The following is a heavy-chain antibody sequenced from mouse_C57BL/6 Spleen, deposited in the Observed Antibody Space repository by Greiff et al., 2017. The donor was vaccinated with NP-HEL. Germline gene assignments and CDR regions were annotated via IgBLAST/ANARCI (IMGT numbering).Heavy chain of an antibody. Sequence: EVHLVESGGGLVQPGGSMKLSCVASGFTFSNYWMNWVRQSPEKGLEWVAQLRLKSDNYATHYAESVKGRFTISRDDSKSSVYLQMNNLRAEDTGIYYCTIPPIPPFYAMDYWGQGTSVTVSS. CDR2: LRLKSDNYAT. V-gene: IGHV6-3*01. CDR3: TIPPIPPFYAMDY. J-gene: IGHJ4*01. CDR1: GFTFSNYW.